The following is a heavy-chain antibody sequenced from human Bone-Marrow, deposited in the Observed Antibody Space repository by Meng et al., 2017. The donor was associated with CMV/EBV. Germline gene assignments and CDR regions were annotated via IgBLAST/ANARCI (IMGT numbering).Heavy chain of an antibody. CDR2: VQYDGTNK. CDR1: GFRCRSYG. Sequence: GGSLRLFCAASGFRCRSYGMHWVRQAPGKGLEWVAFVQYDGTNKYYADSVTGRFTISRDNSKSTLYLQMNSLRPDDTAVYYCANIHGDEDAFDIWGHGTTVTVSS. J-gene: IGHJ3*02. V-gene: IGHV3-30*02. CDR3: ANIHGDEDAFDI. D-gene: IGHD4-17*01.